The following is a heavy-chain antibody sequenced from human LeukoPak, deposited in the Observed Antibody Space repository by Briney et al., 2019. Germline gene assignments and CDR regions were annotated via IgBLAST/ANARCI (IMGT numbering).Heavy chain of an antibody. CDR3: AKDLGNVFYYGRLDY. V-gene: IGHV3-7*03. CDR1: GFTLNSYL. D-gene: IGHD3-10*01. CDR2: INKDGSEE. Sequence: GGSLRLSCAASGFTLNSYLMSWVRQAPGRGLEWVANINKDGSEENYLDSVKGRFTVSRDNAKNSLYLQMNSLRAEDTALYYCAKDLGNVFYYGRLDYWGQGILVTVSS. J-gene: IGHJ4*02.